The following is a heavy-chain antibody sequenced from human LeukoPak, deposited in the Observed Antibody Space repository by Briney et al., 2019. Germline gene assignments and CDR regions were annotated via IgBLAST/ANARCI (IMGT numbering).Heavy chain of an antibody. CDR1: GYSISSGYY. J-gene: IGHJ3*02. V-gene: IGHV4-38-2*01. CDR2: IYHSGST. CDR3: ARLFQDAFDI. Sequence: SETLSLTCAVSGYSISSGYYWGWIRQPPGKGLEWIGSIYHSGSTYYNPSLKSRATISVDTSKNQFSLKLSSVTAADTAVYYCARLFQDAFDIWGQGTMVTVSS.